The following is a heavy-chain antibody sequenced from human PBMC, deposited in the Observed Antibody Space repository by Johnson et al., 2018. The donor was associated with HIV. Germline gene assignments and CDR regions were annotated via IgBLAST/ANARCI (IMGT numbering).Heavy chain of an antibody. V-gene: IGHV3-66*01. Sequence: VQLVESGGGLVQPGRSLRLSCVASGVSVSDNYMSWVRQPPGKGLEWVSVIYDGGSTYYADSVKGRFTISRDNAKNTLSLQMNRLRAEDTALYYCAKVSIVVGTRGAFDIWGQGTMVTVSS. J-gene: IGHJ3*02. D-gene: IGHD3-22*01. CDR3: AKVSIVVGTRGAFDI. CDR2: IYDGGST. CDR1: GVSVSDNY.